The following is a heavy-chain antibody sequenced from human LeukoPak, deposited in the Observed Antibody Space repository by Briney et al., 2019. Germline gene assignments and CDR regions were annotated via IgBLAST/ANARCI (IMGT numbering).Heavy chain of an antibody. Sequence: GGSLRLSCAASGFSFSHYALHWVRQAPGKGLEWLAFISYDGNVKYYADSVKGRFTISRDNSKNTLYLQMNSLRAEDTAVYYCAKAAVVEGWFDPWGQGTLVTVSS. J-gene: IGHJ5*02. CDR2: ISYDGNVK. CDR3: AKAAVVEGWFDP. V-gene: IGHV3-30-3*01. CDR1: GFSFSHYA. D-gene: IGHD6-19*01.